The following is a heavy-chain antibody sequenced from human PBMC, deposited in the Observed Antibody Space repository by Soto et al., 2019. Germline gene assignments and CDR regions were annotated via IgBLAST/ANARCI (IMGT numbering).Heavy chain of an antibody. CDR2: IIPIFGTA. D-gene: IGHD3-3*01. V-gene: IGHV1-69*13. Sequence: SVKVSCKASGGTFSSYAISWVRQAPGQGLEWMGGIIPIFGTANYAQKFQGRVTITADESTSTAYMELSSLRSEDTAVYYCARDIAIFGVALTYYYYGMDVWGQGTTVTVSS. J-gene: IGHJ6*02. CDR1: GGTFSSYA. CDR3: ARDIAIFGVALTYYYYGMDV.